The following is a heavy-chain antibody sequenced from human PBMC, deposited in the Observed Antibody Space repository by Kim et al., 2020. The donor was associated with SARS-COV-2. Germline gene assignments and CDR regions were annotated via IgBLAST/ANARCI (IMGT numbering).Heavy chain of an antibody. D-gene: IGHD3-10*01. CDR2: T. J-gene: IGHJ4*02. V-gene: IGHV4-59*01. Sequence: TDYNPSLKSRVTISIDTSKNQFSLRLTSVTAADTAVYFCARAPELYYFDFWGQGTLVTVSS. CDR3: ARAPELYYFDF.